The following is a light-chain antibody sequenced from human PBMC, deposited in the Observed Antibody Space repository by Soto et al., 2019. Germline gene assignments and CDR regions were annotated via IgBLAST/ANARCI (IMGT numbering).Light chain of an antibody. CDR3: SSYTSSSILDV. V-gene: IGLV2-14*03. CDR2: DVS. Sequence: QSVLTQPASVSGSPGQSITISCTGTSSDVGGYNYVSWYQHHPGKAPELMIYDVSNRPSGVSNRFSGSESGNTASLTISGLQAEDEADYYCSSYTSSSILDVFGTGTKVTVL. CDR1: SSDVGGYNY. J-gene: IGLJ1*01.